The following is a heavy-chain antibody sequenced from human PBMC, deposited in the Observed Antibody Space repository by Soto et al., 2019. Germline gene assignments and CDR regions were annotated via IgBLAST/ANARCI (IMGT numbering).Heavy chain of an antibody. D-gene: IGHD2-15*01. Sequence: GGSLRLSCAASGFTFSSYSMNWVRQAPGKGLEWVSYISSSSSTIYYADSVKGRFTISRDNAKNSLYLQMNSLRAEDTAVYYCARDNVYCSGGSCQGYYYYGMDVWGQGTTVTVSS. CDR1: GFTFSSYS. J-gene: IGHJ6*02. CDR2: ISSSSSTI. CDR3: ARDNVYCSGGSCQGYYYYGMDV. V-gene: IGHV3-48*04.